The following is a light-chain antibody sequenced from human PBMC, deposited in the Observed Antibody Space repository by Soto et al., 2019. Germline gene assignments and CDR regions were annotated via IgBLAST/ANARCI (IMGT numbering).Light chain of an antibody. J-gene: IGKJ1*01. CDR2: GAS. CDR1: QSVSSY. CDR3: QQYNNWPWT. Sequence: EIVLTQSPATLSLSPGERATLSCRASQSVSSYLAWYQQKPGQAPRLLIYGASTRATGIPARFSGSGSGTEFILTISSLQSEDFAVYYCQQYNNWPWTFGQGTKVDIK. V-gene: IGKV3-15*01.